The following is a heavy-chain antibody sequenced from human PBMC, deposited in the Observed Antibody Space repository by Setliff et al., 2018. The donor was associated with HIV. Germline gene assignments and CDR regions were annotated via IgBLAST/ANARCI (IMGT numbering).Heavy chain of an antibody. CDR2: IDHSGST. CDR3: ARGLNYYGSGSYLPLGY. V-gene: IGHV4-34*01. Sequence: SETLSLTCAVYGGSFNVYYWTGIRQPPGKGLEWSGEIDHSGSTKYHASLKSRVTISIDTSKNQISLKLSSVTAADTAVYYCARGLNYYGSGSYLPLGYWGQGTLVTVSS. J-gene: IGHJ4*02. CDR1: GGSFNVYY. D-gene: IGHD3-10*01.